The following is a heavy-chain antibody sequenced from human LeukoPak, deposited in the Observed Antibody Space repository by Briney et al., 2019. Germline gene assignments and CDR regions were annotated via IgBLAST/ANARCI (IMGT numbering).Heavy chain of an antibody. CDR1: GGSFSGYY. CDR3: ARGGGTYDSSGYYYVSFDY. CDR2: INHSGST. J-gene: IGHJ4*02. Sequence: PSETLSLTCAVYGGSFSGYYWSWIRQPPGKELEWIGEINHSGSTNYNPSLKSRVTISVDTSKNQFSLKLSSVTAADTAVYYCARGGGTYDSSGYYYVSFDYWGQGTLVTVSS. V-gene: IGHV4-34*01. D-gene: IGHD3-22*01.